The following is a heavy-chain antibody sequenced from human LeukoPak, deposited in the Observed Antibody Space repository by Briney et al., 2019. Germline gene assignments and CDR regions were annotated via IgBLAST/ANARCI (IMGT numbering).Heavy chain of an antibody. CDR1: GYTFTSYY. Sequence: ASVKVSCKASGYTFTSYYMHWVRQAPGQGLEWMGIINPSGGSTSYAQKFQGRVTMTRDMSTSTVYMELSSLRSEDTAVYYCARETETTVTTSRWFDPWGQGTLVTVSS. CDR3: ARETETTVTTSRWFDP. CDR2: INPSGGST. J-gene: IGHJ5*02. D-gene: IGHD4-17*01. V-gene: IGHV1-46*01.